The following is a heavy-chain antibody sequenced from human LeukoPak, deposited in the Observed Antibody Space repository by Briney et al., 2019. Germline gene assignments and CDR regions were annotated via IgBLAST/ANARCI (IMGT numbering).Heavy chain of an antibody. Sequence: PGGSLRLSCAASGFTFSSYSMNWVRQAPGKGLEWVSAISGSGGSTYYADSVKGRFTISRDNSKNTLYLQMNSLRAEDTAVYYCAKVEVGAVASAFFDYWGQGTLVTVSS. J-gene: IGHJ4*02. CDR2: ISGSGGST. CDR1: GFTFSSYS. CDR3: AKVEVGAVASAFFDY. D-gene: IGHD6-19*01. V-gene: IGHV3-23*01.